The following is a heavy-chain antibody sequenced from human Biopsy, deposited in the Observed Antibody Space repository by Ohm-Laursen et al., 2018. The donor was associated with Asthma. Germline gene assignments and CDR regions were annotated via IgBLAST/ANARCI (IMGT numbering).Heavy chain of an antibody. CDR2: IHHSGTS. J-gene: IGHJ4*02. CDR1: GDSITSGGCC. D-gene: IGHD3-10*01. V-gene: IGHV4-31*03. Sequence: TLSLTCTVSGDSITSGGCCWNWIRQHPGKGLEWIGYIHHSGTSYFNPSLKSRVSFSRDTSKNQFSLHLSSVTAADTATYYCARGDGAFPWVPFWGQGILVTVSS. CDR3: ARGDGAFPWVPF.